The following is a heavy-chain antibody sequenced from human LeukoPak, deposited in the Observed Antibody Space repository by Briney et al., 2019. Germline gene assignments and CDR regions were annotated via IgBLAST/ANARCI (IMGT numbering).Heavy chain of an antibody. Sequence: ASVKVSCKASGYTFTSYGISWVRQAPGQGLEWKGWISAYNGNTNYAQKLQGRVTMTTDTSTSTAYMELRSLRSDDTAVYYCAREDGEWYCSSTSCYRWFDPWGQGTLVTVSS. CDR1: GYTFTSYG. J-gene: IGHJ5*02. CDR3: AREDGEWYCSSTSCYRWFDP. V-gene: IGHV1-18*01. CDR2: ISAYNGNT. D-gene: IGHD2-2*01.